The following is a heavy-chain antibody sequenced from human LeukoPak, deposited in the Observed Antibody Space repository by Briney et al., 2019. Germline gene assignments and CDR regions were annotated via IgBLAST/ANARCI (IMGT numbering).Heavy chain of an antibody. Sequence: PSETLSLTCTVSGGSISSSSYYWGWIRQPPGRGLEWIGSIHYAGATYYNPSLKSRVTISVDTSKNQFSLKLSSVTAADTALYYCARHGGTDYRGYFDYWGQGTLVTVSS. D-gene: IGHD2-15*01. V-gene: IGHV4-39*01. CDR3: ARHGGTDYRGYFDY. J-gene: IGHJ4*02. CDR2: IHYAGAT. CDR1: GGSISSSSYY.